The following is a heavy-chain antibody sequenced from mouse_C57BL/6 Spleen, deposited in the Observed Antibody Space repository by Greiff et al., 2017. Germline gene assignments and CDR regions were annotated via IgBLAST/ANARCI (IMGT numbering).Heavy chain of an antibody. V-gene: IGHV1-76*01. CDR2: IYPGSGNT. CDR1: GYTFTDYY. J-gene: IGHJ3*01. Sequence: VQLQQSGAELVRPGASVKLSCKASGYTFTDYYINWVKQRPGQGLEWIARIYPGSGNTYYNEKFKGKATLTAEKSSSTAYMQLSSLTSEDSAVYFCARTGTWGFAYWGQGTLVTVSA. CDR3: ARTGTWGFAY. D-gene: IGHD4-1*01.